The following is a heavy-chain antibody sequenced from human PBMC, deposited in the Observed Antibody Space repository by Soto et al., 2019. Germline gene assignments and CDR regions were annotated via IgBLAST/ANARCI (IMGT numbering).Heavy chain of an antibody. CDR2: ISGGGSTA. V-gene: IGHV3-23*01. Sequence: EMQLLESGGGLGRPGGSLRLSCAASGFSITDFAISWVRQAPGKGLEWVAGISGGGSTAFYADSVKGRFTISRDNAKNTVVLQMDSLRAEDTAIYYCAKDSNKYSSSLRGRYFDYWGQGTLVTVSS. J-gene: IGHJ4*02. CDR3: AKDSNKYSSSLRGRYFDY. D-gene: IGHD3-22*01. CDR1: GFSITDFA.